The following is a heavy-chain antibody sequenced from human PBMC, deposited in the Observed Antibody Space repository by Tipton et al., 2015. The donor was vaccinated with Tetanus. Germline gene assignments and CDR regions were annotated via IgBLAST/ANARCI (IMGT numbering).Heavy chain of an antibody. CDR1: GASISSYY. Sequence: TLSLTCTVSGASISSYYWSWIRQPPGKGLEWIGYIFYSGSTNYTPSLKSRVTISVDTSKNQFSLRLNSVSAADTAVYYCARGAIFGVLTYRAFDIWGQGTMVTVSS. CDR3: ARGAIFGVLTYRAFDI. D-gene: IGHD3-3*01. V-gene: IGHV4-59*01. J-gene: IGHJ3*02. CDR2: IFYSGST.